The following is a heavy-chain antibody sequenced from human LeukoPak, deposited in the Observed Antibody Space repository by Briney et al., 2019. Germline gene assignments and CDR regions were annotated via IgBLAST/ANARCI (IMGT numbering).Heavy chain of an antibody. CDR3: ARARNDYDSNGFSFLDY. J-gene: IGHJ4*02. D-gene: IGHD3-22*01. V-gene: IGHV3-48*03. CDR2: ISSSGSTI. Sequence: GGSLRLSCAASRFTFSSYEMNWVRQAPGKGLEWVSYISSSGSTIYNADSVKGRFTISRDNSKNTLYLQMNSLRAEDTALYYCARARNDYDSNGFSFLDYWGQGTLVTVSS. CDR1: RFTFSSYE.